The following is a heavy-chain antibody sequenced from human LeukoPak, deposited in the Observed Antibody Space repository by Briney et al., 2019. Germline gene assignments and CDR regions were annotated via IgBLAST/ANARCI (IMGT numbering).Heavy chain of an antibody. CDR2: IYTSGST. J-gene: IGHJ6*03. Sequence: SETLSLTCTVSGGSISSYYWSWIRQPAGKGLEWIGRIYTSGSTNYNPSLKSRVTMSVDTSKNQFSLKLCSVTAADTAVYYCARGGSSWPNYYYYMDVWGKGTTVTVSS. D-gene: IGHD6-13*01. CDR1: GGSISSYY. V-gene: IGHV4-4*07. CDR3: ARGGSSWPNYYYYMDV.